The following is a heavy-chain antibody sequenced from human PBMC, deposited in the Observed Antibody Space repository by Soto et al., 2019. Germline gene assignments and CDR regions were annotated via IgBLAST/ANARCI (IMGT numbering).Heavy chain of an antibody. V-gene: IGHV4-34*01. J-gene: IGHJ4*02. D-gene: IGHD5-12*01. CDR1: GGSFSGYY. CDR2: INHSGST. Sequence: QVQLQQWGAGLLKPSETLSLTCAVYGGSFSGYYWSWIRQPPGKGLEWIGEINHSGSTNYNPSIKSRVTIAVDTSKNQFSLRLSSVTAADTAVYYCARGGGSGIVATIGFDYWGQGTLVTVSS. CDR3: ARGGGSGIVATIGFDY.